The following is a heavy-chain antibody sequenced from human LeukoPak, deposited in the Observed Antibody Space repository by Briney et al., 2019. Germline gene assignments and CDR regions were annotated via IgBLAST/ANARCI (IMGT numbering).Heavy chain of an antibody. CDR1: GFTFSDYY. J-gene: IGHJ4*02. V-gene: IGHV3-11*04. D-gene: IGHD2-8*01. CDR3: AKLCTNGVCPFDY. CDR2: ISSSGSTI. Sequence: KSGGSLRLSCAASGFTFSDYYMSWIRQAPGKGLEWVSYISSSGSTIYYADSVKGRFTISRDNAKNSLYLQMNSLRAEDTAVYYCAKLCTNGVCPFDYWGQGTLVTVSS.